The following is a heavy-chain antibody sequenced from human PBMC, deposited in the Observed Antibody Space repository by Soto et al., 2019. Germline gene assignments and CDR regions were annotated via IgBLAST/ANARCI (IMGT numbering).Heavy chain of an antibody. CDR2: IIPIFGTA. CDR1: GGTFSSYA. J-gene: IGHJ6*02. D-gene: IGHD6-13*01. CDR3: AKDYSSSWYFYYYYGMDV. V-gene: IGHV1-69*13. Sequence: ASVKVSCKASGGTFSSYAISWVRQAPGQGLEWMGGIIPIFGTANYAQKFQGRVTITADESTSTAYMELSSLRAEDTAVYYCAKDYSSSWYFYYYYGMDVWGQGTTVTVSS.